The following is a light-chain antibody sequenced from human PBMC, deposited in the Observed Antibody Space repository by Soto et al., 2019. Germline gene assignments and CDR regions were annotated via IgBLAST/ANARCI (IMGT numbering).Light chain of an antibody. J-gene: IGLJ3*02. V-gene: IGLV1-44*01. CDR1: TSNIGTNS. CDR2: DNN. Sequence: QSVLTQPPSASGTLGQRVTISCSGSTSNIGTNSVNWYQHLPATAPNLLIYDNNQRPSEVPDRFSGSRSGTSASLAISGLQFEYEAEYFCATWDDNLNIWVFGAGTQLTVL. CDR3: ATWDDNLNIWV.